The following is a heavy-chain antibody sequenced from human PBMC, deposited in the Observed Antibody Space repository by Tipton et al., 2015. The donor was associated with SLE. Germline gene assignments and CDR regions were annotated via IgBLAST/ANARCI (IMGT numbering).Heavy chain of an antibody. CDR3: ARDDYYDSSGYRPYYFDY. D-gene: IGHD3-22*01. Sequence: GSLRLSCAASGFTFSSYSMNWVRQAPGKGLEWVSSISTSGSPVYYADSVKGRFTISRDNAKNSLYLQMNSLRAEDTAVYYCARDDYYDSSGYRPYYFDYWGQGTLVTVSS. CDR2: ISTSGSPV. CDR1: GFTFSSYS. V-gene: IGHV3-21*01. J-gene: IGHJ4*02.